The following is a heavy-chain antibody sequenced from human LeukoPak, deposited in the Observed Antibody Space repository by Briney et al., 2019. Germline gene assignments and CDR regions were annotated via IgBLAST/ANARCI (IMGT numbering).Heavy chain of an antibody. D-gene: IGHD3-22*01. CDR1: GYTFTGYY. J-gene: IGHJ3*02. CDR3: ARDREFTYYYDSSDLNAFDI. Sequence: GASVKVSCKASGYTFTGYYMHWVRQAPGQGLEWMGWINPNSGGTNYAQKFQGRVTMTRDTSITTAYMELSRLRSDDTAVYYCARDREFTYYYDSSDLNAFDIWRQGTMVTVSS. V-gene: IGHV1-2*02. CDR2: INPNSGGT.